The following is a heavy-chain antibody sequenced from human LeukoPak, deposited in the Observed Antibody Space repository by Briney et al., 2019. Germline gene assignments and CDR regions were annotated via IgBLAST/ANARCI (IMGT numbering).Heavy chain of an antibody. CDR2: KYYSGSA. J-gene: IGHJ3*02. Sequence: KPSQTLSLTCSVSGVSVSDGRYYWTWIRQHPGKGLEWIGYKYYSGSAKYNPSLKSRLTISIDTSKNQFSLHLSSVTAADTATYYCATPYCSSISCLDAFNMWGQGTRVTVSS. D-gene: IGHD2-2*01. V-gene: IGHV4-31*03. CDR1: GVSVSDGRYY. CDR3: ATPYCSSISCLDAFNM.